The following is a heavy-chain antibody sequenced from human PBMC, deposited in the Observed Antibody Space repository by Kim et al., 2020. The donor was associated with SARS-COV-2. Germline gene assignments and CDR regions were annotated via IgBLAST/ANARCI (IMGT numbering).Heavy chain of an antibody. D-gene: IGHD3-10*01. J-gene: IGHJ4*02. Sequence: TDYPDSVKGRSTITRENVKNTLYLQMNSLRVEDTAVYYCARELRGTQDFWGQGTLVTVSS. CDR2: T. CDR3: ARELRGTQDF. V-gene: IGHV3-74*01.